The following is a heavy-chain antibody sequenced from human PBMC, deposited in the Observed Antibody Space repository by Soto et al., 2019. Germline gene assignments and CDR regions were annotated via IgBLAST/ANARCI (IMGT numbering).Heavy chain of an antibody. Sequence: TSETLSLTCAVSGYSISSGYYWGWIRQPPGKGLEWIGSIYHSGSTYYNPSLKSRVTISVDTSKNQFSLKLSSVTAADTAVYYCARDPLVTIFGVVAFWFDPWGQGTLVTVSS. V-gene: IGHV4-38-2*02. D-gene: IGHD3-3*01. CDR2: IYHSGST. CDR3: ARDPLVTIFGVVAFWFDP. CDR1: GYSISSGYY. J-gene: IGHJ5*02.